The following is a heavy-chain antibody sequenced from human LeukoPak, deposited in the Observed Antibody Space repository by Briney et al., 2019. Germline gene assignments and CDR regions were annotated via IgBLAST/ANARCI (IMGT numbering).Heavy chain of an antibody. Sequence: GGFLRLSCAAAGFTANYFWMHWVRQVTGKGLVWVSGINNDGTATYYADSVKGRFTISRDNAKNTVYLQMNGLRAEDTTVYYCATVSEYWGQGTLVTVSS. CDR3: ATVSEY. V-gene: IGHV3-74*01. CDR2: INNDGTAT. CDR1: GFTANYFW. J-gene: IGHJ4*02.